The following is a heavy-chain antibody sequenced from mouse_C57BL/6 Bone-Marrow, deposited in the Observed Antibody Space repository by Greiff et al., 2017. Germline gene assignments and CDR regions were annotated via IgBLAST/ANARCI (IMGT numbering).Heavy chain of an antibody. CDR2: ISSGGSYT. CDR3: AIQGYDYLDY. D-gene: IGHD2-3*01. V-gene: IGHV5-6*01. Sequence: EVHLVESGGDLVKPGGSLKLSCAASGFTFSSYGMSWVRQTPDKRLEWVATISSGGSYTYYPDSVKGRFTISRDNAKNTLYLQMSSLKSEDTAMYYCAIQGYDYLDYWGQGTTLTVSS. J-gene: IGHJ2*01. CDR1: GFTFSSYG.